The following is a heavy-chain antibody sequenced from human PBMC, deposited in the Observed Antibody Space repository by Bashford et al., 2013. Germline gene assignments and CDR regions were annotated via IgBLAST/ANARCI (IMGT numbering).Heavy chain of an antibody. CDR2: IDTTSSHK. CDR3: SREVYHYESSGYESNWLDP. J-gene: IGHJ5*01. V-gene: IGHV3-21*01. Sequence: GGSVRLSCAASGFTFSRHSMSWVRQAPGKGLEWVASIDTTSSHKYYSDSVKGRFTISRDNVKNSLYLEMNSLRVEDTAVYYCSREVYHYESSGYESNWLDPWGRGTRGHRLL. D-gene: IGHD3-22*01. CDR1: GFTFSRHS.